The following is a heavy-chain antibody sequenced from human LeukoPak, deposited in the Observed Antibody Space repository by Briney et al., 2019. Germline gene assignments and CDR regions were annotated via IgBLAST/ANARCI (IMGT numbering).Heavy chain of an antibody. V-gene: IGHV1-69-2*01. CDR1: GYTFTDYY. CDR3: ATGWDVYTAMVSDFDY. CDR2: VDPEDGET. Sequence: RASVKVSCKVSGYTFTDYYMHWVQQPPGKGLEWMGLVDPEDGETIYAEKFQGRVTITADRSTETAYMELSSLRSEDTAVYYCATGWDVYTAMVSDFDYWGQGTLVTVSS. J-gene: IGHJ4*02. D-gene: IGHD5-18*01.